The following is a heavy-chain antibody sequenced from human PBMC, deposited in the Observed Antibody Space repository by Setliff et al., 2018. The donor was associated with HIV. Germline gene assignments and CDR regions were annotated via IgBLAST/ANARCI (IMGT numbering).Heavy chain of an antibody. J-gene: IGHJ4*01. V-gene: IGHV1-69-2*01. D-gene: IGHD3-10*01. CDR1: GYTFVDYY. CDR2: VDPEDGET. Sequence: GASVKVSCKSSGYTFVDYYMHWVQQAPGKGLEWMGRVDPEDGETIYAEKFQGRLTITTDTSTDTAYLKLSSLKSDDTAVYYCATSRVVRRVPLPFDYWGQGTLVTVSS. CDR3: ATSRVVRRVPLPFDY.